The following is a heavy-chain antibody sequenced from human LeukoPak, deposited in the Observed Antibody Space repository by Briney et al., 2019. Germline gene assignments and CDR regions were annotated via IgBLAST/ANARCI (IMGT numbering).Heavy chain of an antibody. CDR3: ARGGIAAATSFDY. CDR1: GFTFSSYS. J-gene: IGHJ4*02. CDR2: ISSSSSYI. V-gene: IGHV3-21*01. D-gene: IGHD6-13*01. Sequence: PGGSLRLSCAASGFTFSSYSMNWVRQAPGKGLEWVSSISSSSSYIYYADSVKGRFTISRDNAKNSLYLQMNSLRAEDTAVYYCARGGIAAATSFDYWGQGTQVTVSS.